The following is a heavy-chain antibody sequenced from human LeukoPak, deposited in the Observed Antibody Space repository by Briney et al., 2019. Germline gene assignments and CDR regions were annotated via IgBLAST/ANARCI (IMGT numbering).Heavy chain of an antibody. D-gene: IGHD6-6*01. CDR2: IYYSGST. CDR3: ARLLSIAARRGDY. J-gene: IGHJ4*02. CDR1: GGSISSYY. V-gene: IGHV4-59*12. Sequence: NPSETLSLTCTVSGGSISSYYWSWIRQPPGKGLEWIGYIYYSGSTNYNPSLKSRVTISVDTSKNQFSLKLSSVTAADTAVYYCARLLSIAARRGDYWGQGTLVAVSS.